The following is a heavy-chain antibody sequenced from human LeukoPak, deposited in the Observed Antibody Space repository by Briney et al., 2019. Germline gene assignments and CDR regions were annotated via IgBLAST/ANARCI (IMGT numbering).Heavy chain of an antibody. Sequence: GGSLRLSCTVSGFTVSSNSMSWVRQAPGKGLEWVSFIYSVNTHYSDSVKGRFTISRDNAKNSLYLQMNSLRAEDTAVYYCARAHPGDYSDFQFDYWGQGTLVTVSS. CDR3: ARAHPGDYSDFQFDY. D-gene: IGHD4-11*01. CDR1: GFTVSSNS. CDR2: IYSVNT. V-gene: IGHV3-53*01. J-gene: IGHJ4*02.